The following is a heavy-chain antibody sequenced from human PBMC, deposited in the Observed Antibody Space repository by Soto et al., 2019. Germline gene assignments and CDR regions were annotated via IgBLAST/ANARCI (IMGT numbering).Heavy chain of an antibody. CDR1: GGSISSGDYY. V-gene: IGHV4-30-4*01. D-gene: IGHD2-15*01. CDR3: ARAYCSGGSCHNLDY. Sequence: SETLSLTCTVSGGSISSGDYYWSWIRQPPGKGLEWIGYIYYSGSTHYNPSLESRITISGDTSKNHFSLKLSFVTAADTAVYYCARAYCSGGSCHNLDYWGQGTLVTVSS. J-gene: IGHJ4*02. CDR2: IYYSGST.